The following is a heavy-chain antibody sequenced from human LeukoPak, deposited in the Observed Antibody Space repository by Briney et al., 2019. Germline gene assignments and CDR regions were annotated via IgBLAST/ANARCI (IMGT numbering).Heavy chain of an antibody. V-gene: IGHV3-9*01. D-gene: IGHD3-22*01. CDR2: ISWNSGSI. Sequence: QPGGSLRLSCAASGFTFSSYAMSWVRQAPGKGLEWVSGISWNSGSIGYADSVKGRFTISRDNAKNSLYLQMNSLRAEDTALYYCAKASGYYEPIDYWGQGTLVTVSS. J-gene: IGHJ4*02. CDR3: AKASGYYEPIDY. CDR1: GFTFSSYA.